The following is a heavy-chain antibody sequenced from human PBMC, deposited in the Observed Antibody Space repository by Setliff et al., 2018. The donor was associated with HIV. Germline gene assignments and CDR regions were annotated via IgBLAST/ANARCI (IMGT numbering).Heavy chain of an antibody. CDR3: AKRTFGSGRFDP. CDR2: IHTTGCT. J-gene: IGHJ5*02. D-gene: IGHD3-16*01. CDR1: GDSICSGSYY. V-gene: IGHV4-61*09. Sequence: TSETLSLTCSVSGDSICSGSYYWSWIRLPAGKGLEWIGQIHTTGCTNYNPSLKSRVTISIDTSKNQFSLKLNSVTATDTAVYYCAKRTFGSGRFDPWGQGTLVTVSS.